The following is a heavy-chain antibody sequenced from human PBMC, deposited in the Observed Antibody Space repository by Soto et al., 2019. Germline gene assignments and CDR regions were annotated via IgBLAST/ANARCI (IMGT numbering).Heavy chain of an antibody. CDR2: IHPSGST. CDR1: GGSLSDYY. Sequence: QVQLQQWGAGLLKPSETLSLTCAVSGGSLSDYYWPWIRQSPGKGLEWIGEIHPSGSTYYNPSLISRVTISVDTSKTQFPLKLTSLTAADTAIYYCARGRDEYKLGNVWGHGTTVTVSS. J-gene: IGHJ6*02. D-gene: IGHD1-1*01. CDR3: ARGRDEYKLGNV. V-gene: IGHV4-34*01.